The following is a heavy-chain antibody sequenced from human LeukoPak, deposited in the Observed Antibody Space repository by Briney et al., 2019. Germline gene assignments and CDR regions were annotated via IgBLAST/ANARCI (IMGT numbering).Heavy chain of an antibody. V-gene: IGHV4-34*01. CDR1: GGSFSGYY. CDR2: INHSGST. Sequence: PSETLSLTCAVYGGSFSGYYWSWIRQPPGKGLEWIGEINHSGSTNYNPSLKSRVTISVDTSKNQFSLKLSSVTAADTAVYYCARVTRWLVFDYWGQGTLVTVSS. CDR3: ARVTRWLVFDY. D-gene: IGHD6-19*01. J-gene: IGHJ4*02.